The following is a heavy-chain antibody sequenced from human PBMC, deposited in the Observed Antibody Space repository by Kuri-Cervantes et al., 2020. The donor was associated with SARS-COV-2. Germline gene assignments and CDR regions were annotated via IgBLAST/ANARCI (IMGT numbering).Heavy chain of an antibody. Sequence: LRLSCDIYGGSLSASYWSWIRQSPGKRLEWIGEVNHIGGANYNPSLRSRVTISVDPSKAQFSLNLISVTAADTAVYYCARLGGYRSGYNCFDPWGQGTLVTVSS. CDR1: GGSLSASY. CDR2: VNHIGGA. J-gene: IGHJ5*02. V-gene: IGHV4-34*01. CDR3: ARLGGYRSGYNCFDP. D-gene: IGHD5-18*01.